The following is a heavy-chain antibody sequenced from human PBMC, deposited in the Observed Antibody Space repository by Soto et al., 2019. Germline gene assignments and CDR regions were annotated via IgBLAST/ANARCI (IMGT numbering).Heavy chain of an antibody. CDR3: PTDGYCGGVVVAFHF. CDR1: GFTFSDAW. D-gene: IGHD3-3*01. CDR2: IKSKAGGGAI. V-gene: IGHV3-15*07. Sequence: EVQLVESGGGLVKPGGSLRLSCAASGFTFSDAWMNCVRQAPGKGLEWVGRIKSKAGGGAIDYDAPVKGRLPISRDDSKDTLYLQINSVKTEDTAEYYCPTDGYCGGVVVAFHFWGQWTMITVSS. J-gene: IGHJ3*01.